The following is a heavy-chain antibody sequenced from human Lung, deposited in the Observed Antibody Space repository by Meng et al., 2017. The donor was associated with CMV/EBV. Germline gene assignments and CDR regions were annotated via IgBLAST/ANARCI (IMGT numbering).Heavy chain of an antibody. CDR1: GGSITSYY. D-gene: IGHD1-14*01. CDR2: MYYSRDA. J-gene: IGHJ6*02. CDR3: ARDWQGGAEPYGMDV. V-gene: IGHV4-59*01. Sequence: SETLSLTCTVSGGSITSYYWSWIRQPPGKGLEWIAYMYYSRDASYNPSLRSRVTVSVDTSKSQFSLQLSSVTAADTAVYYCARDWQGGAEPYGMDVWGQGTTVXVSS.